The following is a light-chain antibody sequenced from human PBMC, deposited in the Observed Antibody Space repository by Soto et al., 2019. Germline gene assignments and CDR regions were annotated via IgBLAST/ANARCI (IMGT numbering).Light chain of an antibody. CDR2: DVS. Sequence: QCALTQPRSVSGSPGQSVTISCTGTSSDVGGYNYVSWYQQHPGKAPKLMIYDVSKRPSGVPDRFSGSKSGNTASLTISGLQAEDEADYYCCSYAGSYTHYVFGTGTKVTVL. CDR1: SSDVGGYNY. CDR3: CSYAGSYTHYV. J-gene: IGLJ1*01. V-gene: IGLV2-11*01.